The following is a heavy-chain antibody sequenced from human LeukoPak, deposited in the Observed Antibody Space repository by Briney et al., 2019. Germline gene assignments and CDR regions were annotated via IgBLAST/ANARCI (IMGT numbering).Heavy chain of an antibody. V-gene: IGHV4-34*01. CDR3: ACTTGTYYLDF. D-gene: IGHD1-26*01. CDR1: GGSFSGHY. CDR2: INHSGSV. J-gene: IGHJ4*02. Sequence: SETLSLTCVVYGGSFSGHYWSWIRQPPGKGLEWIGEINHSGSVNYNPSLKSRVTVSADASKNQFSLKLNSVTAADTAVYYCACTTGTYYLDFWGQGTLVTVSS.